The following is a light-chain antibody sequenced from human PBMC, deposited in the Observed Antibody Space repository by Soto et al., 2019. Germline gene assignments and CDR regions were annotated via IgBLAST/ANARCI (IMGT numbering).Light chain of an antibody. CDR2: GAS. Sequence: TLSLSPRERATLYCRASQSVSSSYSAWYQQRPGQAPRLLIYGASTRATGIPDRFSGSGSGTGFTLTISRLEPEDFAVYYCQQYGGSLTFGGGTEVDIK. CDR1: QSVSSSY. J-gene: IGKJ4*01. CDR3: QQYGGSLT. V-gene: IGKV3-20*01.